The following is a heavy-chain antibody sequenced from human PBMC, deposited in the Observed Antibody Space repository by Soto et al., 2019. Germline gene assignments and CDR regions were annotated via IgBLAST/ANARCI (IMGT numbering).Heavy chain of an antibody. D-gene: IGHD6-13*01. J-gene: IGHJ5*02. CDR3: TRDASRDSSARGWFDP. CDR2: ISSNSAYI. V-gene: IGHV3-21*01. Sequence: GSLRRSCAASGFTLRIFTMNWVLQAPWKGLEWVSTISSNSAYIYYTDALRGRFTISRDNAKNSLHLQMNSLRAEDTAVYYCTRDASRDSSARGWFDPWGPGTLVTVSS. CDR1: GFTLRIFT.